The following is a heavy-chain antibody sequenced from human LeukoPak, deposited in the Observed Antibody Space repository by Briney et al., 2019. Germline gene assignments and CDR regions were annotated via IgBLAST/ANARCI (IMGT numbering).Heavy chain of an antibody. CDR3: ARRAYSAAYWKHFDY. CDR1: GGSISSGGYS. D-gene: IGHD1-1*01. V-gene: IGHV4-30-4*07. J-gene: IGHJ4*02. CDR2: IYYSGST. Sequence: SETLSLSCAVSGGSISSGGYSWSWIRQPPGKGLEWIGYIYYSGSTYYNPSLKSRVTISVDTSKNQFSLKLSSVTAAETAVYYCARRAYSAAYWKHFDYWGQGTLVTVSS.